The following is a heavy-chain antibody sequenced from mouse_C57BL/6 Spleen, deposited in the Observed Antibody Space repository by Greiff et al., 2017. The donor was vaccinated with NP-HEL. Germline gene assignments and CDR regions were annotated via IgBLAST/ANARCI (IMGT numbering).Heavy chain of an antibody. D-gene: IGHD4-1*01. CDR2: IRNKANGYTT. CDR1: GFTFTDYY. Sequence: EVKLMESGGGLVQPGGSLSLSCAASGFTFTDYYMSWVRQPPGKALEWLGFIRNKANGYTTEYSASVKGRFTISRDNSQSILYLQMNALRAEDSATYYCARSSNWYWYFDVWGTGTTVTVSS. CDR3: ARSSNWYWYFDV. V-gene: IGHV7-3*01. J-gene: IGHJ1*03.